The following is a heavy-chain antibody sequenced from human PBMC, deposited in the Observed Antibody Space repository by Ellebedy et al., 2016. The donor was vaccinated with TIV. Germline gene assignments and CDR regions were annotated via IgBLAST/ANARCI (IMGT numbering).Heavy chain of an antibody. V-gene: IGHV4-34*01. J-gene: IGHJ4*02. CDR3: AATLTTAPTHDLDY. D-gene: IGHD4-17*01. Sequence: SETLSLTCTVSGGSISSYYWSWIRQPPGKGLEWIGEINHSGSTNYNPSLKSRVTISVDTSKNQFSLKLSSVTAADTAVYYCAATLTTAPTHDLDYWGQGTLVTVSS. CDR1: GGSISSYY. CDR2: INHSGST.